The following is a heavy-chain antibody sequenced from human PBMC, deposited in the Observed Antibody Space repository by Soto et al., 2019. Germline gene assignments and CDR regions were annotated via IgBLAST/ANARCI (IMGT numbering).Heavy chain of an antibody. CDR1: GGSFSGYY. CDR2: INHSGST. Sequence: QVQLQQWGAGLLKPSETLSLTCAVYGGSFSGYYWSWIRQPPGKGLEWIGEINHSGSTNYNPSLKSRVTISVDTSKSQFSLKLSSVTAADTAVYYCARGQIAGYCSGGSCYSSGLGAFDIWGQGTMVTVSS. V-gene: IGHV4-34*01. J-gene: IGHJ3*02. D-gene: IGHD2-15*01. CDR3: ARGQIAGYCSGGSCYSSGLGAFDI.